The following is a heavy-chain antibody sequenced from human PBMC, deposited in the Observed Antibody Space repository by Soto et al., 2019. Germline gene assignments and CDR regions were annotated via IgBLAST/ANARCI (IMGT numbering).Heavy chain of an antibody. J-gene: IGHJ4*02. Sequence: QVQLVQSGAEVKKPGSSVKVSCKASGGTFSSYAISWVRQAPGQGLEWMGGIIPIFGTANYAQKFQGRVTITADESTSTAYMELSSLRSEDTAVYYCARDGNAITIFGVGPNKEYYFDYWGQGTLVTVSS. V-gene: IGHV1-69*12. CDR2: IIPIFGTA. CDR1: GGTFSSYA. D-gene: IGHD3-3*01. CDR3: ARDGNAITIFGVGPNKEYYFDY.